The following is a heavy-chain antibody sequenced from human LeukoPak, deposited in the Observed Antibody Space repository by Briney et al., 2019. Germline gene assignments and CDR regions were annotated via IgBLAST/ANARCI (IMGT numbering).Heavy chain of an antibody. D-gene: IGHD2-21*02. CDR2: INPNSGGT. J-gene: IGHJ5*02. Sequence: ASVKVSCKASGYTFTGYYMHWVRQAPGQGLGWMGWINPNSGGTNYAQKFQGWVTMTRDTSISTAYMELSRLRSDDTAVYYCARGGLEYCGGDCYNWFDPWGQGTLVTVSS. CDR1: GYTFTGYY. V-gene: IGHV1-2*04. CDR3: ARGGLEYCGGDCYNWFDP.